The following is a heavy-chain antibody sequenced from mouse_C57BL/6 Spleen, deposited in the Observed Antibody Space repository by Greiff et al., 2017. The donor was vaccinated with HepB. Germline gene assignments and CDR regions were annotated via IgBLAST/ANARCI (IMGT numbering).Heavy chain of an antibody. Sequence: QVQLQQPGAELVKPGASVKLSCKASGYTFTSYWMHWVKQRPGQGLEWIGMIHPNSGSTNYNEKFKSKATLTVDKSSSTAYMQLSSLTSEDSAVYYCARGGGYGNYEDYWGQGTTLTVSS. CDR2: IHPNSGST. D-gene: IGHD2-1*01. CDR3: ARGGGYGNYEDY. J-gene: IGHJ2*01. CDR1: GYTFTSYW. V-gene: IGHV1-64*01.